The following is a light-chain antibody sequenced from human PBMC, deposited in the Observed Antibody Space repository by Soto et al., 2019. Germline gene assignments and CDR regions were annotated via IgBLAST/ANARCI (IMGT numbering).Light chain of an antibody. J-gene: IGKJ3*01. CDR2: DAS. CDR3: QQYGTSLT. CDR1: ESISSY. Sequence: EIVLTQSPATLSLSPGERATLSCGASESISSYVAWYQQKPGLAPRLLFYDASSGATGIPDRFSGSGSGTDFTLIISRLEPEDFAEYCCQQYGTSLTFGHGTKVDNK. V-gene: IGKV3D-20*01.